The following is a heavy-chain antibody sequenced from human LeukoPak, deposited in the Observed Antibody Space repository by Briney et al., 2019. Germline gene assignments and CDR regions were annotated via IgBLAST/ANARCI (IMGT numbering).Heavy chain of an antibody. Sequence: GGSLRLSCAASGFTFSSYGMHWVRQAPGKGLEWVAVISYDGSNKYYADSVKGRFTISRDNSKNTLYLQMNSLRAEDTAVYYCAKVGAVGATSLDYWGQGTLVTVSS. CDR1: GFTFSSYG. J-gene: IGHJ4*02. CDR2: ISYDGSNK. D-gene: IGHD1-26*01. V-gene: IGHV3-30*18. CDR3: AKVGAVGATSLDY.